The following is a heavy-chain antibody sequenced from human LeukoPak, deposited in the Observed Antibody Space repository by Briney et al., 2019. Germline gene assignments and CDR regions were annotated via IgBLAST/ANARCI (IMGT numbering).Heavy chain of an antibody. CDR2: IYYSGST. CDR3: ARDRILSMIVVRSYGMDV. J-gene: IGHJ6*02. V-gene: IGHV4-31*03. Sequence: SQTLSLTCTVSGGSISSGGYYWSWIRQHPGKGLEWIGYIYYSGSTYYNPSLKSRVTISVDTSKNQFSLKLSSVTAADTAVYYCARDRILSMIVVRSYGMDVWGQGTTVTVSS. CDR1: GGSISSGGYY. D-gene: IGHD3-22*01.